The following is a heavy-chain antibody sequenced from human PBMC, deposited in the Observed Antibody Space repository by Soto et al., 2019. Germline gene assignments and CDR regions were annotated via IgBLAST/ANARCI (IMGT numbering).Heavy chain of an antibody. CDR2: ISGSGGST. CDR1: GFTFSSYA. J-gene: IGHJ4*02. D-gene: IGHD3-10*01. V-gene: IGHV3-23*01. CDR3: AKDQVRGVIIYDFDY. Sequence: GGSLRLSCAASGFTFSSYAMSWVRQAPGKGLEWVSAISGSGGSTYYADSVKGRFTISRDNSKNTLYLQMNSLRAEDTAVYYCAKDQVRGVIIYDFDYWGQGTLVTVSS.